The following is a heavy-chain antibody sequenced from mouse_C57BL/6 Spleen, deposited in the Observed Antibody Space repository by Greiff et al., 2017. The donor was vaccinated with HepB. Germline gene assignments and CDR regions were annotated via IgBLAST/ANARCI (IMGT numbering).Heavy chain of an antibody. D-gene: IGHD2-4*01. Sequence: QVQLKQPGAELVRPGSSVKLSCKASGYTFTSYWMHWVKQRPIQGLEWIGNIDPSDSETHYNQKFKDKATLTVDKSSSTAYMQLSSLTSEDSAVYYCARLPYYDYDGGFAYWGQGTLVTVSA. V-gene: IGHV1-52*01. CDR1: GYTFTSYW. CDR3: ARLPYYDYDGGFAY. CDR2: IDPSDSET. J-gene: IGHJ3*01.